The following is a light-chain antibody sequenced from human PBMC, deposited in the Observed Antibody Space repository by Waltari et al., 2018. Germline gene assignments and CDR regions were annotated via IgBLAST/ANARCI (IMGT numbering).Light chain of an antibody. J-gene: IGKJ2*01. CDR3: QHRTNWPQT. Sequence: DIVMTQSPPTLSLSPGERATLSCRASQSVSSYLAWYQQKPGQAPRLLIYDTSSRATGIPARFSGSGSGTDFTLTISSLEPEDFAVYYCQHRTNWPQTFGPGTKLEIK. V-gene: IGKV3-11*01. CDR2: DTS. CDR1: QSVSSY.